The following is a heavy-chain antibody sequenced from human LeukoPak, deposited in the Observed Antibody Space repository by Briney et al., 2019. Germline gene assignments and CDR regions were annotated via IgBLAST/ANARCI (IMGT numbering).Heavy chain of an antibody. J-gene: IGHJ1*01. CDR1: GGSISSYY. V-gene: IGHV4-59*01. CDR2: IYYSGST. Sequence: SETLSLTCTVSGGSISSYYWSWLRQPPGKGLEWIGYIYYSGSTNYNPSLKSRVTISVDTSKNQFSLKLSSVTAADTAVYYCARRAAAGREYFQHWGQGTLVTVSS. CDR3: ARRAAAGREYFQH. D-gene: IGHD6-13*01.